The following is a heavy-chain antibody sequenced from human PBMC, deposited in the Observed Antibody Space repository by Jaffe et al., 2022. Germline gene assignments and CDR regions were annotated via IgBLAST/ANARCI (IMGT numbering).Heavy chain of an antibody. D-gene: IGHD2-2*01. CDR1: GGSFSGYY. CDR3: ARGRYCSSTSCSKRYSNFDY. J-gene: IGHJ4*02. Sequence: QVQLQQWGAGLLKPSETLSLTCAVYGGSFSGYYWSWIRQPPGKGLEWIGEINHSGSTNYNPSLKSRVTISVDTSKNQFSLKLSSVTAADTAVYYCARGRYCSSTSCSKRYSNFDYWGQGTLVTVSS. CDR2: INHSGST. V-gene: IGHV4-34*01.